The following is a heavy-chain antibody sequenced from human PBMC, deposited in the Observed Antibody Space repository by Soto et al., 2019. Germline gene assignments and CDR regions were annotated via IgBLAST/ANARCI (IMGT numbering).Heavy chain of an antibody. V-gene: IGHV3-49*04. CDR2: IRSKAYGGTT. CDR1: GFTFGDYA. Sequence: LRLSCTASGFTFGDYAMSWVRQAPGKGLEWVGFIRSKAYGGTTEYAASVKGRFTISRDDSKSIAYLQMNSLKTEDTAVYYCTRGSRPITMIVVVIFDYWGQGTLVTVSS. CDR3: TRGSRPITMIVVVIFDY. J-gene: IGHJ4*02. D-gene: IGHD3-22*01.